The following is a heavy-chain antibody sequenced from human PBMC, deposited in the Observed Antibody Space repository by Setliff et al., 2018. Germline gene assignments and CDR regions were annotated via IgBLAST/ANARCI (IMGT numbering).Heavy chain of an antibody. J-gene: IGHJ4*02. CDR1: GGTFSSYA. D-gene: IGHD3-3*01. Sequence: ASVKVSCKASGGTFSSYAITWVRQAPGQGLEWMGGIIPIFGTANYAQKFQGRITITADKSTSTAYMELSSLRSEDTAVYYCAREGLTIFGVVIRRNYFDYWGQGTLVTVSS. CDR3: AREGLTIFGVVIRRNYFDY. CDR2: IIPIFGTA. V-gene: IGHV1-69*06.